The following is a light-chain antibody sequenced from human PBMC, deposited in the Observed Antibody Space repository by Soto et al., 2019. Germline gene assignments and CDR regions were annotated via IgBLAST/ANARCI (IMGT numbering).Light chain of an antibody. Sequence: DIQMTQSPSTLSASAGDRVTITCRASQSISSWLAWYQQKPGKAPKLLIYQASSLQSGVPSRFSVSGFGTEFTLTISSLQPDDFAAYYCQQSNSYPWTFGQGTKVDIK. CDR2: QAS. CDR3: QQSNSYPWT. J-gene: IGKJ1*01. CDR1: QSISSW. V-gene: IGKV1-5*03.